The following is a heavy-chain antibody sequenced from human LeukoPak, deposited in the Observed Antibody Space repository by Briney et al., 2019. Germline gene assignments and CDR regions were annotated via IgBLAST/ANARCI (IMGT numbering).Heavy chain of an antibody. J-gene: IGHJ6*04. CDR3: ARDFGLRCSGGTCYSVYYYGMDV. V-gene: IGHV3-23*01. CDR1: GFTFSSYA. D-gene: IGHD2-15*01. CDR2: ISCSGGST. Sequence: QPGGSLRLSCAASGFTFSSYAMSWVRQAPGKGLEWVSAISCSGGSTLYADSVKGRFTISRDNAKNSLYLQMNSLRAEDTAVYYCARDFGLRCSGGTCYSVYYYGMDVWGKGTTVTVSS.